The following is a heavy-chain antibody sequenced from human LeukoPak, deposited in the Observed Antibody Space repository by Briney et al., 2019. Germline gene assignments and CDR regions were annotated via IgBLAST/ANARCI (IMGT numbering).Heavy chain of an antibody. Sequence: GGSLRLSCTASGFTFSDYYMSWIRQAPGKGLEWFSYISGDSDTIYYADSVKGRFTISRDNAKKSLYLQMNSLRAEDTAVYYCARQRFGQYFDYWGQGTLVTVSS. CDR1: GFTFSDYY. CDR2: ISGDSDTI. J-gene: IGHJ4*02. D-gene: IGHD3-10*01. CDR3: ARQRFGQYFDY. V-gene: IGHV3-11*01.